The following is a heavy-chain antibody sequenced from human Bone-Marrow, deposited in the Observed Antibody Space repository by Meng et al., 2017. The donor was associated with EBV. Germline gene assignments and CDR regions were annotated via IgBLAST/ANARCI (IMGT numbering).Heavy chain of an antibody. Sequence: QVHMQGSGPSLGKPSGTLSLTCVVSCGSIRSSNWWSWVRQPPGKGLEWIGEIFYGGSTNYNPSLESRVTISVDKSKNQFSLKLSSVTAADTAVYYCAAGFRELVRSRDYWGQGTLVTVSS. J-gene: IGHJ4*02. CDR2: IFYGGST. D-gene: IGHD3-10*01. CDR1: CGSIRSSNW. CDR3: AAGFRELVRSRDY. V-gene: IGHV4-4*02.